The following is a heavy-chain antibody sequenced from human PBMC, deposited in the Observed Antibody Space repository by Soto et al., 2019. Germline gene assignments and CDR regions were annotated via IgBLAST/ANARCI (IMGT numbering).Heavy chain of an antibody. CDR3: ARDKMTGLFDY. V-gene: IGHV3-30*03. J-gene: IGHJ4*02. CDR2: VTHDGSKT. Sequence: PAGALILSCAASGSISSAYGIHWVRQAAGKGREWVAVVTHDGSKTNYADSVKGRFTISRDNSKETVYLQMNSLRAEDTAVYYCARDKMTGLFDYWGQGTRVTVSS. D-gene: IGHD3-9*01. CDR1: GSISSAYG.